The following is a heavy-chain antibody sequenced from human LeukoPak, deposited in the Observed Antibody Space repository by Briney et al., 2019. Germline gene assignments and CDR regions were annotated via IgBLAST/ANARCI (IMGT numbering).Heavy chain of an antibody. J-gene: IGHJ1*01. Sequence: PGGSLRLSCAASGFTFSNYVMSWVRQAPGKGLEWVSAISGGGTTTYSADSVKGRFTISRDNSKNTLYLQMISLRAEDTAVYYCARDLDDYNGLPPFFQHWGQGTLVTVSS. V-gene: IGHV3-23*01. CDR2: ISGGGTTT. CDR1: GFTFSNYV. D-gene: IGHD5-24*01. CDR3: ARDLDDYNGLPPFFQH.